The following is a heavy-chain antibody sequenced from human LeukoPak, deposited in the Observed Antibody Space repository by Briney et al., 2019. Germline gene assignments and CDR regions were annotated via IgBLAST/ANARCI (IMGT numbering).Heavy chain of an antibody. CDR3: AKMKGHPLPKYYMDV. Sequence: GGSLRLSCAASGFTFSGFAMSWVRRTPGKGLKWVSGISGSGDNTLYADSVKGRFTISGDNSKNTLYLEMNSLRAEDTAIYYCAKMKGHPLPKYYMDVWGQGTTVTVSS. J-gene: IGHJ6*01. V-gene: IGHV3-23*01. D-gene: IGHD1-26*01. CDR1: GFTFSGFA. CDR2: ISGSGDNT.